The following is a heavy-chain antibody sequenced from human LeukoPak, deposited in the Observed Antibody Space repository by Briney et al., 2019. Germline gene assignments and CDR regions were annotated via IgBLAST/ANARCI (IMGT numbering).Heavy chain of an antibody. CDR3: ARGQRRDIAAADDNWFDP. CDR1: GGSFSGYY. CDR2: INHSGST. V-gene: IGHV4-34*01. J-gene: IGHJ5*02. Sequence: SETLSLTCAGYGGSFSGYYWSWIRQPPGKGLEWIGEINHSGSTNYNPSLKSRVTISVDTSKNQFSLKLSSVTAADTAVYYCARGQRRDIAAADDNWFDPWGQGTLVTVSS. D-gene: IGHD6-13*01.